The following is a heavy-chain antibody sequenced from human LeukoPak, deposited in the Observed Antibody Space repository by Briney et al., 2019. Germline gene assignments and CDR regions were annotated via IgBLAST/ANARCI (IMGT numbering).Heavy chain of an antibody. CDR2: IKGDGSIV. Sequence: GGSLRLSCAASGFTFSTFWMHWVRQGPGKGLVWVSRIKGDGSIVSYADSVKGRFTISRDNAKNTLYVQMNSLSDEDTAVYYCARAPSLSVGRRASDIWGQGTLVTVSS. CDR1: GFTFSTFW. V-gene: IGHV3-74*01. D-gene: IGHD1-26*01. J-gene: IGHJ3*02. CDR3: ARAPSLSVGRRASDI.